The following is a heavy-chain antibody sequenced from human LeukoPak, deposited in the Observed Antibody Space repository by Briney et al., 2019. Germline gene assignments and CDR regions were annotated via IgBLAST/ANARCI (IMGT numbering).Heavy chain of an antibody. J-gene: IGHJ4*02. V-gene: IGHV4-39*07. CDR3: ARVVRYYYDSSGYYYVDY. Sequence: SETLSLTCTVSGGSISSSSYYWGWIRQPPGKGLEWIGSIYYSGSTYYNPSLKSRVTISVDTSKNQFSLKLSSVTAADTAVYYCARVVRYYYDSSGYYYVDYWGQGTLVTVSS. D-gene: IGHD3-22*01. CDR1: GGSISSSSYY. CDR2: IYYSGST.